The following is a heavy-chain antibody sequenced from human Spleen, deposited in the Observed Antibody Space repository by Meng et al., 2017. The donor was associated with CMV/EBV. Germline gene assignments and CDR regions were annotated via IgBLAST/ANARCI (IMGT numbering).Heavy chain of an antibody. D-gene: IGHD6-19*01. CDR3: ARGEVAAAYYYGMDV. J-gene: IGHJ6*02. V-gene: IGHV1-2*02. CDR1: GYTLTAFY. CDR2: INPNSGGT. Sequence: ASVKVSCKASGYTLTAFYMHLVRQAPGQGLEWMGWINPNSGGTNYAQKFQGRVTMTRDTSSSTTYMELRRLRSDDTAVYYCARGEVAAAYYYGMDVWGQGTTVTVSS.